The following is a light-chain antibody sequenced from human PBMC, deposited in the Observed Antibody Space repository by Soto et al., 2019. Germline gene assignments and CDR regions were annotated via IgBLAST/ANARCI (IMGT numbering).Light chain of an antibody. V-gene: IGLV1-44*01. CDR1: SSNIAGNT. CDR3: ATWDDDLNAAV. J-gene: IGLJ7*01. CDR2: IND. Sequence: QSVLTQPPSLSGTPGQRVTISCFGSSSNIAGNTVHWYQHLPGTAPKLLIYINDQRPSGVPGRFSASTSGTSASLAISGLKSDDEADYYCATWDDDLNAAVFGGGTQLTVL.